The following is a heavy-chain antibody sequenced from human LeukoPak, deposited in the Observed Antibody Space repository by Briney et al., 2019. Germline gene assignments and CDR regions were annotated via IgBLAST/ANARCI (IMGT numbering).Heavy chain of an antibody. CDR1: GFTFSSFA. Sequence: GGSLRHFCAASGFTFSSFAMRCVRPAPGKALEWFSDISDSSGSTYYAVSVKGRFTISRANSTNTLYLQMNRLRAEDTAVYYCAKDVHRSSGSYYGYWGQGTLVTVSS. CDR2: ISDSSGST. D-gene: IGHD1-26*01. J-gene: IGHJ4*02. V-gene: IGHV3-23*01. CDR3: AKDVHRSSGSYYGY.